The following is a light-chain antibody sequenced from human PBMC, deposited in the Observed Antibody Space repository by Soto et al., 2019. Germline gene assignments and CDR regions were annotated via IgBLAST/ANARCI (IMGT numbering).Light chain of an antibody. CDR3: RSYAGGNNWV. CDR1: NSDVGSYNI. CDR2: EVS. J-gene: IGLJ3*02. V-gene: IGLV2-23*02. Sequence: QSALIQPASVSGSPGQSITISGTGTNSDVGSYNIVSWYQRHPSKAPKLMIFEVSDRPSGISNRFSGSKSDNTASLTISGLHAEDEADYFCRSYAGGNNWVFGGGTKLTVL.